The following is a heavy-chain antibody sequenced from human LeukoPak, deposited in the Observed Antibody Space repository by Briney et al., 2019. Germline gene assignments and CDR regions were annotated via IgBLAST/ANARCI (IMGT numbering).Heavy chain of an antibody. D-gene: IGHD2-2*01. Sequence: SETLSLTCAVYGGSFSGYYWSWIRQPPGKGLEWIGEINHSGSTNYNPSLKSRVTISVDTSKNQFSLKLSSVTAADTAVYYCARGYLAYLSRYFDYWGQGTLATVSS. V-gene: IGHV4-34*01. CDR2: INHSGST. CDR1: GGSFSGYY. CDR3: ARGYLAYLSRYFDY. J-gene: IGHJ4*02.